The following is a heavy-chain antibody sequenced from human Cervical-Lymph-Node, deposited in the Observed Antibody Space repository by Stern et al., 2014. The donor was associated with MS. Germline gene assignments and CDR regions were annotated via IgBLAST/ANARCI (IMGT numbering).Heavy chain of an antibody. CDR2: IFPNDQK. V-gene: IGHV2-26*01. CDR3: ALTLLLLFSDFSSRFFDP. J-gene: IGHJ5*02. CDR1: GFSLRKAGMG. D-gene: IGHD2-21*01. Sequence: QVTLRESGPVLVKSTETLTLTCTVSGFSLRKAGMGVSWIRQPPGKALEWLAHIFPNDQKSYRTSLKSRLTISKDTSISQVVLTITNMDPLDSATYYCALTLLLLFSDFSSRFFDPWGQGTLVTVSS.